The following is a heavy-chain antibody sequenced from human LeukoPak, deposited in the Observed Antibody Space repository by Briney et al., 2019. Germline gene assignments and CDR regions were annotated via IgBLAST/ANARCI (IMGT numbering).Heavy chain of an antibody. D-gene: IGHD4-17*01. CDR2: IYHSGKT. CDR1: GASITSSSFY. CDR3: ARHSAYGDYIDY. V-gene: IGHV4-39*01. Sequence: PSETLSLTCTVSGASITSSSFYWGWVRQSPGKGLDWIGSIYHSGKTYYNPSLKSRLTISVDSSKNRFSLKVTSLTAADTAVYHCARHSAYGDYIDYWGQGSLVTVSP. J-gene: IGHJ4*02.